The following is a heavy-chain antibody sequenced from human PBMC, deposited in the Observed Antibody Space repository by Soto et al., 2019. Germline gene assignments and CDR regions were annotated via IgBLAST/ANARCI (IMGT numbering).Heavy chain of an antibody. Sequence: VGSLRLSCAASGFTFSSYAMTWVRQAPGKGLEWVSIISGSGGSTYYADSVKGRFTISRDNSKNTLYLQMNSLRAEDTAVYYCAKGIGRSGRGYFFDYWGQGTLRSVSS. CDR3: AKGIGRSGRGYFFDY. J-gene: IGHJ4*02. CDR2: ISGSGGST. CDR1: GFTFSSYA. D-gene: IGHD6-25*01. V-gene: IGHV3-23*01.